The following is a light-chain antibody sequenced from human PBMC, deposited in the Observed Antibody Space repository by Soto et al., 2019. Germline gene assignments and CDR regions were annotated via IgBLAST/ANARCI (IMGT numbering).Light chain of an antibody. CDR1: QSVTNSY. V-gene: IGKV3D-20*02. J-gene: IGKJ1*01. CDR2: DAS. Sequence: EIVMTQSPVTLSVSPGERATLSCRASQSVTNSYLAWYQQKPGQAPRLLIYDASNRATGIPARFSGSGSGTDLTITISSLEPEDFEVYYCQQRSNWLWTFGQGTKGDIK. CDR3: QQRSNWLWT.